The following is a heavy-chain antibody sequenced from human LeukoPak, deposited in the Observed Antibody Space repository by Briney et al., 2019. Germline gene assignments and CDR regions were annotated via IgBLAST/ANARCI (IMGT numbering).Heavy chain of an antibody. Sequence: GGSLRLSCAASGFTFSSYWMSWVRQAPGKGLEWVANIKQDGSEKYYVDSVKGRFTISRDNAKNSLYLQMNGLRAEDTAVYYCARTLGAPIYGMDVWGQGTTVTVSS. D-gene: IGHD1-26*01. CDR1: GFTFSSYW. J-gene: IGHJ6*02. CDR2: IKQDGSEK. CDR3: ARTLGAPIYGMDV. V-gene: IGHV3-7*01.